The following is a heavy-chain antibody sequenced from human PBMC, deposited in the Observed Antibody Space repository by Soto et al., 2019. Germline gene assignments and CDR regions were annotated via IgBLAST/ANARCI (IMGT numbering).Heavy chain of an antibody. J-gene: IGHJ6*02. CDR2: ILNDGSNR. D-gene: IGHD3-10*01. CDR1: GFTFSNYG. V-gene: IGHV3-33*01. CDR3: ARDDEYSGNGMDV. Sequence: QVQLGESGGGVVQPGRSLTLSCAASGFTFSNYGMHWVRQAPGKGLEWVAVILNDGSNRYHADSVKDRFTISRDKSKNTLYLQMNSLRAEDTAVYYCARDDEYSGNGMDVWGQGTTVTVS.